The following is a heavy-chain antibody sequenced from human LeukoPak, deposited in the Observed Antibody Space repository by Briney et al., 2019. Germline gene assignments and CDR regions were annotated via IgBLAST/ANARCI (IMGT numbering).Heavy chain of an antibody. CDR2: TSYNGNT. D-gene: IGHD6-19*01. CDR3: ARHSGSGWQALGY. J-gene: IGHJ4*02. V-gene: IGHV1-18*04. CDR1: GYTFSNYG. Sequence: ASVKVSCKASGYTFSNYGISWVRQAPGLGLEWTGWTSYNGNTNYAQKFQDRVTMTTDTSTTTAYMELRSLESDDTAVYYCARHSGSGWQALGYWGQGTLVTVSS.